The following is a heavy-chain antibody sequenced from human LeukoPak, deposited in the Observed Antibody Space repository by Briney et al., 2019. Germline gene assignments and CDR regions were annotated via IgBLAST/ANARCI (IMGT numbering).Heavy chain of an antibody. V-gene: IGHV4-61*02. CDR1: GVSITSGTYY. D-gene: IGHD5-18*01. CDR2: IYSTGRV. Sequence: PSETLSLTCTVSGVSITSGTYYWTWIRQPAGKGLEWIGRIYSTGRVNYTPSLKSRVTMLLDTAKNHISLKLTSVTAADTAIYFCARPSETAMVTLWGQGTLLTVPS. J-gene: IGHJ1*01. CDR3: ARPSETAMVTL.